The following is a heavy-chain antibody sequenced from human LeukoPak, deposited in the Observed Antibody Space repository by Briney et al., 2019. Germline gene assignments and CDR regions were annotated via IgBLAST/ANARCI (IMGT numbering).Heavy chain of an antibody. CDR1: GFTFSSYA. J-gene: IGHJ4*02. D-gene: IGHD3-10*01. V-gene: IGHV3-23*01. CDR2: ISGSGGST. CDR3: ATHLITMVRGVITLYYFDY. Sequence: PGGSLRLSCAASGFTFSSYAMSWVRQAPGKGLEWVSDISGSGGSTYYADSVKGRFTISRDNSKNTLYLQMNSLRAEDTAVYYCATHLITMVRGVITLYYFDYWGQGTLVTVSS.